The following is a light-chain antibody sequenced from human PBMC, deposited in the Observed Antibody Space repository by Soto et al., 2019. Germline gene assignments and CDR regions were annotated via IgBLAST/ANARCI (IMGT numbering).Light chain of an antibody. V-gene: IGLV2-14*03. CDR3: SSFTRSNADV. CDR2: DVS. J-gene: IGLJ2*01. CDR1: SSDVGAYNY. Sequence: QSVLTQPASVSGSPGQSITISCTGTSSDVGAYNYVSWYQQHPGKVPKLMIYDVSDRPSGVSNRFSGSKSGNTASLTISGLQDEDEADYYCSSFTRSNADVFGAGTKLTVL.